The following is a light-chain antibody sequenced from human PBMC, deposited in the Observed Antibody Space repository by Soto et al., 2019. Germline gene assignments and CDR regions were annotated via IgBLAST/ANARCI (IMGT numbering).Light chain of an antibody. V-gene: IGLV2-14*01. J-gene: IGLJ1*01. CDR3: SSYTASSARV. Sequence: QSALTQPASVSGSPGQSITISCTGTSSDVGGYNYVSWYQHHPGKAPKLMIYEVISRPSGVSSRFSGSRSGNTASLTISGLQADDEADYYCSSYTASSARVFGPGTKLTVL. CDR1: SSDVGGYNY. CDR2: EVI.